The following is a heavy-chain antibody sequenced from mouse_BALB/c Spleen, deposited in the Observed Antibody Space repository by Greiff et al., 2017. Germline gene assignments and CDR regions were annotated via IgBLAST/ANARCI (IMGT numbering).Heavy chain of an antibody. Sequence: VKVVESGPGLVAPSQSLSITCTVSGFSLSRYSVHWVRQPPGKGLEWLGMIWGGGSTDYNSALKSRLSISKDNSKSQVFLKMNSLQTDDTAMYYCARLLRPPDYAMDYWGQGTSVTVSS. D-gene: IGHD1-2*01. CDR1: GFSLSRYS. CDR2: IWGGGST. J-gene: IGHJ4*01. CDR3: ARLLRPPDYAMDY. V-gene: IGHV2-6-4*01.